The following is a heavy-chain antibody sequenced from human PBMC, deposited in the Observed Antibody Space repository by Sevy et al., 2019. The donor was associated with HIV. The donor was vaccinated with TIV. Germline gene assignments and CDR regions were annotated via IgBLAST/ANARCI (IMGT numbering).Heavy chain of an antibody. CDR1: GYTFTFYD. V-gene: IGHV1-8*01. D-gene: IGHD6-6*01. J-gene: IGHJ4*02. Sequence: ASVKVSCKASGYTFTFYDINWVRQATGQGLEWVGWMNPNSGNTGYAQKFQGRVTMTRNTSISTAYMELSSLRSEDTAVFYCAMWASLYSSSIIEYDYWGQGTLVTVSS. CDR2: MNPNSGNT. CDR3: AMWASLYSSSIIEYDY.